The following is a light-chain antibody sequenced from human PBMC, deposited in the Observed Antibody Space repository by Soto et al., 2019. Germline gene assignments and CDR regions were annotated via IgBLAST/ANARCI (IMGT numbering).Light chain of an antibody. CDR1: SGSVSTTYY. V-gene: IGLV8-61*01. CDR2: NTD. J-gene: IGLJ3*02. CDR3: VLYMGSGISV. Sequence: QAVVTQEPSFSVSPGGTVTLTCALSSGSVSTTYYPSWYQQTPGQAPRTLIYNTDIRSSGVPDRFTGSILGDTAALTITGAQADDEADYYCVLYMGSGISVFGGGTKLTVL.